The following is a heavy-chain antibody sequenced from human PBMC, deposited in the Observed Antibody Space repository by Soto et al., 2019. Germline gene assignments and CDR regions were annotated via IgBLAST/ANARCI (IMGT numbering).Heavy chain of an antibody. CDR1: GYTFTTYD. J-gene: IGHJ4*02. V-gene: IGHV1-18*01. CDR3: ARGYCADDICYYFDF. D-gene: IGHD2-8*01. Sequence: QVQLVQSGPEVKKPGASLKVSCETSGYTFTTYDITWVRQAPGQGLEWMGWISTFNGDTKYEEKLQDRVTMTTDTFTATAYMELRSLGSDDTAVYYCARGYCADDICYYFDFGGQGTLVTVSS. CDR2: ISTFNGDT.